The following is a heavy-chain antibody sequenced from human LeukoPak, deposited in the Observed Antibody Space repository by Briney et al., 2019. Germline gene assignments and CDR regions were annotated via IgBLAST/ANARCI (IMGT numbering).Heavy chain of an antibody. Sequence: GGSLRLSCAASGFTFSSYAMHWVRQAPGKGLEWVAVISYDGSNKYYADSVKGRFTISRDNSKNTLYLQMNSLRAADTAVSYCAGGPCSGGSCYPYNWFDPWGQGTLVTVSS. J-gene: IGHJ5*02. CDR3: AGGPCSGGSCYPYNWFDP. D-gene: IGHD2-15*01. CDR1: GFTFSSYA. V-gene: IGHV3-30*04. CDR2: ISYDGSNK.